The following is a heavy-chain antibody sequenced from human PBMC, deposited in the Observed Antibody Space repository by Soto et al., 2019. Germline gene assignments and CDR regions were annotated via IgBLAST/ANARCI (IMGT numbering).Heavy chain of an antibody. Sequence: QVQLVQSGAEVKKPGASVKVSCKASGYTFTSYAMHWVRQAPGQRLEWMGWMNAGNGNTKYSQKFQGRVTITRDKSASTAYMELSSLRSEDTAVYYCARSLVVAAIYYFDYWGQGTLVTVSS. D-gene: IGHD2-15*01. J-gene: IGHJ4*02. CDR2: MNAGNGNT. CDR1: GYTFTSYA. CDR3: ARSLVVAAIYYFDY. V-gene: IGHV1-3*01.